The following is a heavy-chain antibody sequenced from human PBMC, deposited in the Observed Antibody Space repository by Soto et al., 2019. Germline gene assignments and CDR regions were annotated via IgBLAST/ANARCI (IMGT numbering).Heavy chain of an antibody. V-gene: IGHV4-4*02. CDR1: GSSLTTTHW. Sequence: SSETLSLTCAVSGSSLTTTHWWSWVRQSPGKGLEWIGEIYRSGSTKYNPSLKSQVSTSLDKSKNEFSLNLKSVTAADTAVYYCARTVRSYSWSYFDDWGQGTLVTVSS. J-gene: IGHJ4*02. CDR3: ARTVRSYSWSYFDD. D-gene: IGHD4-4*01. CDR2: IYRSGST.